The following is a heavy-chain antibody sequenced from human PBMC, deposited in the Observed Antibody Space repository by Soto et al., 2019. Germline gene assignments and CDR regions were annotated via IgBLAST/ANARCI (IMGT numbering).Heavy chain of an antibody. J-gene: IGHJ3*02. V-gene: IGHV1-58*01. CDR3: AAYSDSSGYYGDAFDI. CDR2: IVVGSGNT. D-gene: IGHD3-22*01. CDR1: GFTFTSSA. Sequence: ASVKVSCKASGFTFTSSAVQWVRQARGQRLEWIGWIVVGSGNTNYAQKFQERVTNTRDMSTSTAYMELSSLRSEDTAVYYCAAYSDSSGYYGDAFDIWGQGTMVTVSS.